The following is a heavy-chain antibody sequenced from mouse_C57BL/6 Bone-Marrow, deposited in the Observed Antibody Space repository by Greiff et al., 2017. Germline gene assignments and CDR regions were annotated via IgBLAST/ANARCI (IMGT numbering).Heavy chain of an antibody. J-gene: IGHJ2*01. CDR3: ARFPIYYYGSSYFDY. V-gene: IGHV2-9-1*01. CDR2: IWTGGGT. CDR1: GFSLTSYA. Sequence: VQRVESGPGLVAPSQSLSITCTVSGFSLTSYAISWVRQPPGKGLEWLGVIWTGGGTNYNSALKSRLSISKDNSKSQVFLKMNSLQTDDTARYYCARFPIYYYGSSYFDYWGQGTTLTVSS. D-gene: IGHD1-1*01.